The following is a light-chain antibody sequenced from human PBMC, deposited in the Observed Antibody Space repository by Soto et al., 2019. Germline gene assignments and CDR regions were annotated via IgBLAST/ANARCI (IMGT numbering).Light chain of an antibody. CDR1: QSVLYSPNNKSY. Sequence: DIVMTQSPDSLAVSLGETATINCKSSQSVLYSPNNKSYLAWYQQKPGQPPKLLIYWASTRESGVPDRFSGSGSGTDFALTVSRLQAEDVAVYFCQQYFTAPRTFGQGTKVEIK. V-gene: IGKV4-1*01. CDR2: WAS. J-gene: IGKJ1*01. CDR3: QQYFTAPRT.